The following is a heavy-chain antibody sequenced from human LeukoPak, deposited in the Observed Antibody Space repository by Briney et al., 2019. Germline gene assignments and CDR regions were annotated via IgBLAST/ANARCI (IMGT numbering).Heavy chain of an antibody. CDR1: GFTFSSYW. CDR2: INSDGSST. V-gene: IGHV3-74*01. Sequence: GGSLRLSCAASGFTFSSYWMHWVRQAPGKGLVWVSRINSDGSSTTYADSVKGRFTISRDNAKNTLYLHMNSLRAEDTAVYYCVNGYTYGQNWGQGTLVTVSS. D-gene: IGHD5-18*01. J-gene: IGHJ4*02. CDR3: VNGYTYGQN.